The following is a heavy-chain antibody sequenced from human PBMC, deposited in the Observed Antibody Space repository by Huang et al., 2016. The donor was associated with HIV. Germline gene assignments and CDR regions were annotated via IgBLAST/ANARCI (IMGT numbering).Heavy chain of an antibody. J-gene: IGHJ4*02. CDR1: GFRFSNYA. D-gene: IGHD4-4*01. Sequence: QVQLVESGGGVVQPGRSLRLSCVASGFRFSNYAVHWVRQAQGKGLEWVAVISYEGTRKYYADSVKGRFTVSRDNSKNTAYVQMNNPRGGDTAVYYCARAPEFGNYEFDQWGLGTLVTVSS. CDR3: ARAPEFGNYEFDQ. CDR2: ISYEGTRK. V-gene: IGHV3-30*04.